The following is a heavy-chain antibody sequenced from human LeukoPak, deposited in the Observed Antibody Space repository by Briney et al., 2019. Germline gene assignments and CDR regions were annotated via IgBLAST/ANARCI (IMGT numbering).Heavy chain of an antibody. CDR1: GFTFSSYA. D-gene: IGHD3-3*01. V-gene: IGHV3-7*01. CDR2: IKQDGSDN. CDR3: ARDRVHTHYDFWTGYYLPYYFDY. Sequence: QTGGSLRLSCAASGFTFSSYAMSWVRQAPGKGLEWVANIKQDGSDNYYVDSVKGRFTISRDNAKNSVYLQMNSLRAEDTAVYYCARDRVHTHYDFWTGYYLPYYFDYWGQGTLVTVSS. J-gene: IGHJ4*02.